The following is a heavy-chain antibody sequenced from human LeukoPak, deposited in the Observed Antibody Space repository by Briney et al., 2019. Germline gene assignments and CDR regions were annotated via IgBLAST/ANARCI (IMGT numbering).Heavy chain of an antibody. V-gene: IGHV4-34*01. CDR2: INHSGST. D-gene: IGHD6-19*01. J-gene: IGHJ4*02. CDR3: ARGRGSSGWYNDY. Sequence: PSETLSLTCAVYSGSFSGYYWSWIRQPPGKGLEWIGEINHSGSTNYNPSLKSRVTISVDTSKNQFSLKLSSVTAADTAVYYCARGRGSSGWYNDYWGQGTLVTVSS. CDR1: SGSFSGYY.